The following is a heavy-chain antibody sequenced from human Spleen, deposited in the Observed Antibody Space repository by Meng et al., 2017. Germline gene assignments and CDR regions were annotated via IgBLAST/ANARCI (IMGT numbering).Heavy chain of an antibody. CDR2: INHSGST. V-gene: IGHV4-34*01. J-gene: IGHJ4*02. Sequence: QVQPQQWGAGLLKPSVSLSLTCVVSGGSCSDYYWSWIRQPPGKGLEWIGEINHSGSTNYNPSLENRATISVDTSQNNLSLKLSSVTAADSAVYYCARGPTTMAHDFDYWGQGTLVTVSS. CDR1: GGSCSDYY. D-gene: IGHD4-11*01. CDR3: ARGPTTMAHDFDY.